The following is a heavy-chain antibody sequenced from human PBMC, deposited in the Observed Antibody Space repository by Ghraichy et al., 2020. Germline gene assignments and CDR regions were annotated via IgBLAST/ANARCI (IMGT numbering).Heavy chain of an antibody. D-gene: IGHD3-22*01. V-gene: IGHV3-21*01. CDR1: GLIVSDNY. Sequence: GESLNISCAASGLIVSDNYMSWVRQAPGEGLEWVSSISSKSSYIYNADSMKGRFTISRDNAKNSLYLQMNSLRADDTAVYYCARERLYYYDNSGHYYFDYWGQGTLVTVSS. CDR2: ISSKSSYI. CDR3: ARERLYYYDNSGHYYFDY. J-gene: IGHJ4*02.